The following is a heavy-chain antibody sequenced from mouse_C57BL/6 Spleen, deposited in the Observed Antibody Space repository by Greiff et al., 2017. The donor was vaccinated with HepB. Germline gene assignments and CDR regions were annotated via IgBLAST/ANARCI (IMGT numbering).Heavy chain of an antibody. CDR2: IHPNSGST. D-gene: IGHD2-2*01. V-gene: IGHV1-64*01. CDR3: ARRGGYGGAMDY. Sequence: QVQLQQSGAELVKPGASVKLSCKASGYTFTSYWMHWVKQRPGQGLEWIGMIHPNSGSTNYNEKFKSKATLTVDKSSSTAYMQLSSLTSEDSAVYYCARRGGYGGAMDYWGQGTSVTVSS. J-gene: IGHJ4*01. CDR1: GYTFTSYW.